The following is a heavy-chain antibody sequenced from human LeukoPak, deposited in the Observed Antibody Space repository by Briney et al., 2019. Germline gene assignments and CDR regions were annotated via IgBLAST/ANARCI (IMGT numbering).Heavy chain of an antibody. Sequence: ASAKVSCKASGYTFTSYGISWVRQAPGQGLEWMGWISAYNGNTNYAQKLQGRVTMTTDTSTSTASMELRSLRSDDTAVYYCARRGGTNWFDPWGQGTLVTVSS. J-gene: IGHJ5*02. CDR1: GYTFTSYG. CDR2: ISAYNGNT. V-gene: IGHV1-18*01. CDR3: ARRGGTNWFDP.